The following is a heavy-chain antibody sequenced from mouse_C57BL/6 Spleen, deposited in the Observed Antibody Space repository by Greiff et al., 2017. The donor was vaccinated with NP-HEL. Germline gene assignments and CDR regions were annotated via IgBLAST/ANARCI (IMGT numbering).Heavy chain of an antibody. V-gene: IGHV1-50*01. CDR1: GYTFTSYW. CDR2: IDPSDSYT. J-gene: IGHJ2*01. Sequence: QVQLQQPGAELVKPGASVKLSCKASGYTFTSYWMQWVNQRPGQGLEWIGEIDPSDSYTNYNQKFKGKATMTVDPSSSTAYLQLSNLTSKDSAVYYCARKDYYGSSSYWGQGTTLTVSS. CDR3: ARKDYYGSSSY. D-gene: IGHD1-1*01.